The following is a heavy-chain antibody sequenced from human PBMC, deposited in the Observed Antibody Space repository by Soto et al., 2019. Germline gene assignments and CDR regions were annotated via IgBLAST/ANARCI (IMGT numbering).Heavy chain of an antibody. CDR1: GFTFDEYA. V-gene: IGHV3-9*01. CDR2: ISWNSGSI. J-gene: IGHJ5*02. Sequence: EVQLVESGGNLVQPGRSLRLSCAASGFTFDEYAMHWVRQAPGKGLEWVSGISWNSGSIGYADSVKGRFTISRDNAKNSLYLQMNSLRAEDTALYYCAKGVDQLLLSWFDPWGQGTLVTVSS. D-gene: IGHD2-2*01. CDR3: AKGVDQLLLSWFDP.